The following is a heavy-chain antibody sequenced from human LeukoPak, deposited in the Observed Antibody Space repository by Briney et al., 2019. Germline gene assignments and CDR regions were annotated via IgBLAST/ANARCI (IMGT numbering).Heavy chain of an antibody. CDR3: ARLLMVYERYFDY. V-gene: IGHV4-38-2*01. D-gene: IGHD2-8*01. CDR2: IYHSGST. CDR1: GYSISSGYY. Sequence: PSETLSLTCAVSGYSISSGYYWGWIRQPPGKGLERIGSIYHSGSTYYNPSLKSRVTISVDTSKNQFSLKLSSVTAADTAVYYCARLLMVYERYFDYWGQGTLVTVSS. J-gene: IGHJ4*02.